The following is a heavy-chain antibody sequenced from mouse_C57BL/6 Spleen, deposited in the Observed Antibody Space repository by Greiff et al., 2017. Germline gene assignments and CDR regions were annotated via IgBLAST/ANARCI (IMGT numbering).Heavy chain of an antibody. CDR2: ISSGSSTI. Sequence: EVQGVESGGGLVKPGGSLKLSCAASGFTFSDYGMHWVRQAPEKGLEWVAYISSGSSTIYYADPVKGRFTISRDNAKNTLFLQMTSLRSEDTAMYYCAREGSYPFAYWGQGTLVTVSA. D-gene: IGHD2-12*01. CDR3: AREGSYPFAY. CDR1: GFTFSDYG. V-gene: IGHV5-17*01. J-gene: IGHJ3*01.